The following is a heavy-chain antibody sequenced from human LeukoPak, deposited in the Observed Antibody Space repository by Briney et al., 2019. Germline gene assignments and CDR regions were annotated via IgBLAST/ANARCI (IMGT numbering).Heavy chain of an antibody. CDR3: AKALVVPAAIDFDAFDI. Sequence: PGGSLRLSCAASGFTFSDYYMSWIRQAPGKGLEWVSHISSSGSTTYYADSVKGRFTISRDNSKNTLYLQMNSLRAEDTAVYYCAKALVVPAAIDFDAFDIWGQGTMVTVSS. V-gene: IGHV3-11*01. CDR2: ISSSGSTT. CDR1: GFTFSDYY. D-gene: IGHD2-2*01. J-gene: IGHJ3*02.